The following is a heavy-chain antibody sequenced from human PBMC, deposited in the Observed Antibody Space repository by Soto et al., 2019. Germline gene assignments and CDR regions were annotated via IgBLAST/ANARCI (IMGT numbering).Heavy chain of an antibody. J-gene: IGHJ4*02. CDR1: GFTFSSYA. CDR3: ARGPGYYFDY. CDR2: ISSNGGST. Sequence: GGALRLSCAASGFTFSSYAMHWVRQAPGKGLEYVSAISSNGGSTYYANSVKGRFTISRDNSKNTLYLQMGSLRAEDMAVYYCARGPGYYFDYWGQGTLVTVSS. V-gene: IGHV3-64*01.